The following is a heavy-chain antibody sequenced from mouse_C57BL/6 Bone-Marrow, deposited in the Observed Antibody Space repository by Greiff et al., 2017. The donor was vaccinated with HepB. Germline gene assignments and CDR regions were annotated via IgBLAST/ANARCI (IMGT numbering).Heavy chain of an antibody. V-gene: IGHV5-4*01. CDR3: AREAIYYGNDGY. CDR2: ISDGGSYT. J-gene: IGHJ2*01. D-gene: IGHD2-2*01. Sequence: EVKLVESGGGLVKPGGSLKLSCAASGFTFSSYAMSWVRQTPEKRLEWVATISDGGSYTYYPDNVKGRFTISRDNAKNNLYLQMSHLKSEDTAMYYCAREAIYYGNDGYWGQGTTLTVSA. CDR1: GFTFSSYA.